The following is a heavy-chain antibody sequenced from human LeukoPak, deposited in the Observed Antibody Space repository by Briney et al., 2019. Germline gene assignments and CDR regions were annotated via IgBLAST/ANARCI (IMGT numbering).Heavy chain of an antibody. CDR2: ISYDGSNK. Sequence: GGSLRLSCAASGFTFSSYGMHWVRQAPGKGLEWVAVISYDGSNKYYADSVKGRFTISRDNSKNTLYLQMNSLRAEDTAVYYCAKLGGAVIAVAGADYWGQGTPVTVSS. CDR1: GFTFSSYG. D-gene: IGHD6-19*01. CDR3: AKLGGAVIAVAGADY. V-gene: IGHV3-30*18. J-gene: IGHJ4*02.